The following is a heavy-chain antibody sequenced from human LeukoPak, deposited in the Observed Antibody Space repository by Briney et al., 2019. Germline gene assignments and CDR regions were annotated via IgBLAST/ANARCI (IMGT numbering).Heavy chain of an antibody. CDR1: GFTVSSYY. J-gene: IGHJ6*02. CDR3: ARSYSNHLFGMDV. V-gene: IGHV3-66*01. CDR2: LYSGGNS. Sequence: GGSLRLSCAASGFTVSSYYMTWVHQAPGKGLEWVSVLYSGGNSYYADSVKGRVAISRDNSKNTVFLQMNSVRAEDTAVYYCARSYSNHLFGMDVWGQGTTVTVSS. D-gene: IGHD4-11*01.